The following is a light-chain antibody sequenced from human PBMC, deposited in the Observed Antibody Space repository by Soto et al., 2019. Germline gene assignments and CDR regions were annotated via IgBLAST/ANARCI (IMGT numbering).Light chain of an antibody. V-gene: IGKV1-9*01. CDR1: QGIANF. J-gene: IGKJ3*01. CDR2: AAS. CDR3: QLLNSFPTP. Sequence: IQLTQSPSSLSASVGDRVTISCRASQGIANFLAWYQQKPGKAPKLLIYAASTLQSGVPSRFSGSGSGTDFTLTISSLQPEDFATDYCQLLNSFPTPFGPRPKVDIK.